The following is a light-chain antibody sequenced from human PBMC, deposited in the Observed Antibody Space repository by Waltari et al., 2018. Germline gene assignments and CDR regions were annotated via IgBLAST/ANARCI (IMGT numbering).Light chain of an antibody. V-gene: IGLV1-40*01. CDR2: GHS. CDR1: SSNIGAGYD. CDR3: QSYDSSLSGSYV. Sequence: QSVLTQPPSVSGAPGQRVTISRTVSSSNIGAGYDAHWYQQLPGTAPKLLIYGHSNRPSGVPARFSASKSGTSASLAITGLQAEDEADYYCQSYDSSLSGSYVFGTGTKVTVL. J-gene: IGLJ1*01.